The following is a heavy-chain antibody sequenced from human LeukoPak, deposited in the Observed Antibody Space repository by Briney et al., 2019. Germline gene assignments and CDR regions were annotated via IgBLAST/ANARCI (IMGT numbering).Heavy chain of an antibody. D-gene: IGHD3-22*01. V-gene: IGHV4-39*07. Sequence: SETLSLTCTVSGGSISSSSYYWGWIRQPPGKGLEWIGSIYYSGSTYYNPSLKSRVTISVDTSKNQFSLKLSSVTAADTAVYYCARDVYDSSGYVFDYWGQGTLVTVSS. CDR3: ARDVYDSSGYVFDY. CDR2: IYYSGST. J-gene: IGHJ4*02. CDR1: GGSISSSSYY.